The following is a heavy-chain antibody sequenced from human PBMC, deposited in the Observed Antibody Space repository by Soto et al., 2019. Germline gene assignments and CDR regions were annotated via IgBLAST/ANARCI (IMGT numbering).Heavy chain of an antibody. Sequence: QVQLVQSGAEVKKPGSSVKVSCKASGGTFSSYAISWGRQAPGQGLEGMGGIIPIFGTANYAEKCQGRGTHTADDSTSTAYMEQSSLRSEDTAVYYCARTHHMTTVTQYYYYGMDVWGQGTTVTVSS. J-gene: IGHJ6*02. D-gene: IGHD4-4*01. CDR1: GGTFSSYA. CDR2: IIPIFGTA. CDR3: ARTHHMTTVTQYYYYGMDV. V-gene: IGHV1-69*01.